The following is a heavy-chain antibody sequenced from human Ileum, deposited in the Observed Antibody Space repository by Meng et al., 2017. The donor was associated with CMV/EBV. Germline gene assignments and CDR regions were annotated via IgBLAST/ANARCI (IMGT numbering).Heavy chain of an antibody. D-gene: IGHD1-26*01. CDR1: GGFVNYYY. CDR3: ARGPGASTREGFDY. Sequence: HVQLQAAGPGRWTASAVQSLSSAFSGGFVNYYYWRLLRHPAGRGLGWIGRFYSSDTYNYHPSLDSRVTMSLDTSKNQFSMNLRTVTAADTATYYCARGPGASTREGFDYWGLGTLVTVSS. CDR2: FYSSDTY. J-gene: IGHJ4*02. V-gene: IGHV4-4*07.